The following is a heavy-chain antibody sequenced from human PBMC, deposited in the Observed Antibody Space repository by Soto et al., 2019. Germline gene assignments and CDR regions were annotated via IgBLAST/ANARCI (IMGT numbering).Heavy chain of an antibody. CDR3: ARDEDSSGWYYFVY. D-gene: IGHD6-19*01. CDR2: INRDGSTT. CDR1: GFTFSSYW. V-gene: IGHV3-74*01. Sequence: EVQLVESGGGLVQPGGSLRLSCAASGFTFSSYWMHWVRQAPGKGLMWVSRINRDGSTTSYADSVKGRFTIARDNAKNTLYLQMNSLRAEDTAVYYCARDEDSSGWYYFVYWGQGTLVTVSS. J-gene: IGHJ4*02.